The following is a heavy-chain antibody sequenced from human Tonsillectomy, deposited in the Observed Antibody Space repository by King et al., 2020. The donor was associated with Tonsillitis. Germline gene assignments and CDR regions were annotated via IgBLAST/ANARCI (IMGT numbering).Heavy chain of an antibody. CDR1: GYTFSIYD. V-gene: IGHV1-8*01. CDR3: ARGLKWELIDY. D-gene: IGHD1-26*01. J-gene: IGHJ4*02. CDR2: MNPARGDT. Sequence: QLVQSGAEVKKPGASVKVSCKASGYTFSIYDLNWVRQATGQGLEWMGWMNPARGDTDYAQKFQGRVTMTMNTSIRTAYMGLSSLRSDDTAVYYCARGLKWELIDYWGQGSLVIVSS.